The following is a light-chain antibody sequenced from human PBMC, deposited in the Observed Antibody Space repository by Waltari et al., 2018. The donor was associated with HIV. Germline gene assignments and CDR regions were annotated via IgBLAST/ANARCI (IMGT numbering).Light chain of an antibody. CDR2: EDV. CDR3: QAWDSHNVI. CDR1: KLVDKY. Sequence: SYELTQPPSVSVSPGQTAIITCPGDKLVDKYVSCYQQRPGQSPILVIYEDVKRPSGIHERFSGSNSGNTATLTISGTQAMDESDYYCQAWDSHNVIFGGGTKLTVL. J-gene: IGLJ2*01. V-gene: IGLV3-1*01.